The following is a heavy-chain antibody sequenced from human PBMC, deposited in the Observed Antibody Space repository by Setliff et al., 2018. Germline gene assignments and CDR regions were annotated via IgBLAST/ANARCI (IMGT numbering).Heavy chain of an antibody. CDR2: ISPHTGRA. D-gene: IGHD2-15*01. J-gene: IGHJ5*02. Sequence: ASVKVSCKASGYTFSDYGVSWVRQAPGQGLEWMGWISPHTGRAFYAPQFQDRVIMTTDTSTSTAYMELRSLRADDTAVYYCERLVRHCTRISCQRTSEADLWGQGTQVTVSS. V-gene: IGHV1-18*01. CDR3: ERLVRHCTRISCQRTSEADL. CDR1: GYTFSDYG.